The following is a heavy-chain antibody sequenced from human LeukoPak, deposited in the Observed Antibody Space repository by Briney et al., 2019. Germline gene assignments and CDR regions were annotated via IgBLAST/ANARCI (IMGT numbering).Heavy chain of an antibody. V-gene: IGHV1-2*02. D-gene: IGHD2-15*01. CDR1: GYTFTGYY. Sequence: ASVKVSCKASGYTFTGYYMHWVRQAPGQGLEWMGWTNPNSGGTNYAQKFQGRVTMTRDTSISTAYMELSRLRSDDTAVYYCARDGRYCSGGSCPHWFDPWGQGTLVTVSS. CDR3: ARDGRYCSGGSCPHWFDP. CDR2: TNPNSGGT. J-gene: IGHJ5*02.